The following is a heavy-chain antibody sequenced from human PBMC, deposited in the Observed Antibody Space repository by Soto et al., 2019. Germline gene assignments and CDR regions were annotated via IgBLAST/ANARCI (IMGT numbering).Heavy chain of an antibody. D-gene: IGHD3-3*01. CDR2: SGTHNGDT. V-gene: IGHV1-18*01. Sequence: QVQLVQSGPEVKKPGVSVKISCKASGYTFSTYGFSWVRQAPGQGLEWMGWSGTHNGDTNYVQKFQGRVTMTTDTSTTTSYMELRSLTSDDTAVYFCARDWRAAEGFDPWGQGTLVTVSS. J-gene: IGHJ5*02. CDR1: GYTFSTYG. CDR3: ARDWRAAEGFDP.